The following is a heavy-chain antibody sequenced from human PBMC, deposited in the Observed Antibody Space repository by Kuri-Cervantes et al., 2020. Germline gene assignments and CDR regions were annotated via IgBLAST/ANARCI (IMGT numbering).Heavy chain of an antibody. D-gene: IGHD5-18*01. Sequence: SETLSLTCTVSGGSVSSGSYYWSWIRQPPGKGLKWIGYIYYSGSTNYNPSLKSRVTISVDTSKNQFSLKLSSVTAADTAVYYCARDRLAMVVWGQGALVTVSS. CDR1: GGSVSSGSYY. CDR2: IYYSGST. V-gene: IGHV4-61*01. J-gene: IGHJ4*02. CDR3: ARDRLAMVV.